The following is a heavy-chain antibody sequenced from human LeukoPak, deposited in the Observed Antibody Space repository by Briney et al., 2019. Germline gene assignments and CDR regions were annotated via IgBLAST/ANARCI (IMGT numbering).Heavy chain of an antibody. Sequence: GGSLRLSCAASGFTVSSNEMKWVRQAPGKGLEWVSSISGDSTYYADSRKGRFTLSRDNSKSTLSLQMHSLRAEDTAIYYCATYRQVLLPFESWGQGTLVTVSS. V-gene: IGHV3-38*03. J-gene: IGHJ4*02. CDR3: ATYRQVLLPFES. D-gene: IGHD2-8*02. CDR1: GFTVSSNE. CDR2: ISGDST.